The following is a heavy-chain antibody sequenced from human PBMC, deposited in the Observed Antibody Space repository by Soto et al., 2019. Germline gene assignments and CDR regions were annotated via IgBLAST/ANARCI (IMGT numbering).Heavy chain of an antibody. CDR1: GYTFTSYA. Sequence: QVPLVQSGAEVKKPGASVKVSCKASGYTFTSYAMHWVRQAPGQRLEWMGWINAGNGNTKYSQKFQGRVTITRDTSASTAYMELSSLRSEDTAVYYCARSGSGSYYVQVVYGMDVWGQGTTVTVSS. D-gene: IGHD3-10*01. CDR2: INAGNGNT. J-gene: IGHJ6*02. CDR3: ARSGSGSYYVQVVYGMDV. V-gene: IGHV1-3*01.